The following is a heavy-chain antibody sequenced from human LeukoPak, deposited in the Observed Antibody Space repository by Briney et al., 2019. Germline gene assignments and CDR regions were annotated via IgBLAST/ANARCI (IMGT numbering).Heavy chain of an antibody. CDR3: ARNSSGWYGYFDL. CDR2: INIYKGNT. Sequence: GASVKVSCKASGYIFTSHGLSWVRQAPGQGLEWMGWINIYKGNTNYAQKFQGRVTMTTDTSTSTAYMELRSLRSDDTAVYYCARNSSGWYGYFDLWGRGTLVSVSS. CDR1: GYIFTSHG. D-gene: IGHD6-25*01. V-gene: IGHV1-18*01. J-gene: IGHJ2*01.